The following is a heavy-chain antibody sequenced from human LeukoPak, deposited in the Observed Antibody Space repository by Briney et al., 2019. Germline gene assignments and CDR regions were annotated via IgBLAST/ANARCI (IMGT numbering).Heavy chain of an antibody. V-gene: IGHV3-23*01. CDR1: GFTFSSYS. CDR2: CSGSGGST. D-gene: IGHD3-9*01. CDR3: AAPDYDILTGYSVDFDY. J-gene: IGHJ4*02. Sequence: PGGSLRLSCAASGFTFSSYSMSWVRQAPGKGLEWVSACSGSGGSTYYADSVKGRFTISRDNSKNTLYLQMNSLRAEDTAVYYCAAPDYDILTGYSVDFDYWGQGTLVTVSS.